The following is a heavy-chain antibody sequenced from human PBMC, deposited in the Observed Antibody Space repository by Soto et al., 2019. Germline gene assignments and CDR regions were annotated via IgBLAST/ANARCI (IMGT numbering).Heavy chain of an antibody. J-gene: IGHJ4*02. CDR2: ISYDGSNK. CDR3: AKAARTDYGDYAPYYFDY. Sequence: QVQLVESGGGVVQPGRSLRLSCAASGFTFSSYAMHWVRQAPGKGLEWMAVISYDGSNKYYADSVKGRFTISRDNSKNTLYLQMNSLRAEDTAVYYCAKAARTDYGDYAPYYFDYWGQGTLVTVSS. D-gene: IGHD4-17*01. V-gene: IGHV3-30-3*01. CDR1: GFTFSSYA.